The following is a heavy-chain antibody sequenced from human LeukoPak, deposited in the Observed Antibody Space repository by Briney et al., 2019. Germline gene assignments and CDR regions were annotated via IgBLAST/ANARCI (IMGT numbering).Heavy chain of an antibody. CDR2: IVVGSGNT. J-gene: IGHJ4*02. CDR3: AAVYDDSSGYPVDY. CDR1: GFTFTSSA. V-gene: IGHV1-58*02. Sequence: ASVKVSCKASGFTFTSSAMQWVRQARGLRLEWIGWIVVGSGNTNYAQKFQERVTITRDMSTSTAYMELSSLRSEDTAVYYCAAVYDDSSGYPVDYWGQGTLVTVSS. D-gene: IGHD3-22*01.